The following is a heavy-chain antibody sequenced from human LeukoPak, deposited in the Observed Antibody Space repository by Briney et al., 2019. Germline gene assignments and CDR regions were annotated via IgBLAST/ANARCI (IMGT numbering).Heavy chain of an antibody. CDR2: IYHSGST. D-gene: IGHD6-13*01. Sequence: PSETLSLTCTVSGYSISSGYYWGWIRPPPGKGLEWIGSIYHSGSTYYNPSLKSRVTISVDTSKNQFSLKLSSVTAADTAVYYCARGSSSWEGWDGEDIWGQGTMVTVSS. CDR1: GYSISSGYY. J-gene: IGHJ3*02. V-gene: IGHV4-38-2*02. CDR3: ARGSSSWEGWDGEDI.